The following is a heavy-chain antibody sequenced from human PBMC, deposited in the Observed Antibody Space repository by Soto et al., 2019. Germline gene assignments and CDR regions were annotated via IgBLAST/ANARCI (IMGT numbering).Heavy chain of an antibody. CDR1: GYTFTSYD. J-gene: IGHJ5*02. V-gene: IGHV1-8*01. Sequence: QVQLVQSGAEVKKPGASVKVSCKASGYTFTSYDINWVRQATGQGLEWMGWMNPNSGNTVYAQKFQGRVTMTRNTSINAASMELSSRRSEDTAVYFCARERTRGLDPWGQGTLVTVSS. CDR3: ARERTRGLDP. CDR2: MNPNSGNT.